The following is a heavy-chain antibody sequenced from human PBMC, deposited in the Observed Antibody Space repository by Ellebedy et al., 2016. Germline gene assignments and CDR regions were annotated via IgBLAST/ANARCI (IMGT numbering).Heavy chain of an antibody. V-gene: IGHV1-69*13. CDR3: ARSLGYCSGGSCYYYYGMDV. D-gene: IGHD2-15*01. J-gene: IGHJ6*02. CDR1: GGTFSSYA. Sequence: SVKVSXXASGGTFSSYAISWVRQAPGQGLEWMGGIIPIFGTANYAQKFQGRVTITADESTSTAYMELSSLRSEDTAVYYCARSLGYCSGGSCYYYYGMDVWGQGTTVTVSS. CDR2: IIPIFGTA.